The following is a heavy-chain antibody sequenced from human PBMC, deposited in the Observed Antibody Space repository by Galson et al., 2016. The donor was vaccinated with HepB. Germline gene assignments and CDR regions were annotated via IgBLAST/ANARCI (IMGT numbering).Heavy chain of an antibody. CDR3: ASTRFGSSSDYYGIDV. V-gene: IGHV5-51*01. CDR2: IYPGDSDT. D-gene: IGHD6-6*01. Sequence: QSGAEVKEPGESLKISCKGSGYRFTNHWIGWVRQMHGKGLEWMGIIYPGDSDTRYSPSFQGQVTISADTSISPAYLQWSSLKASATAMYYCASTRFGSSSDYYGIDVWGQGTTVTVSS. J-gene: IGHJ6*02. CDR1: GYRFTNHW.